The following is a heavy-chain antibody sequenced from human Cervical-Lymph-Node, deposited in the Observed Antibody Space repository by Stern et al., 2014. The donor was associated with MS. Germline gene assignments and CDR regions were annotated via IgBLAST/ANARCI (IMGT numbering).Heavy chain of an antibody. V-gene: IGHV3-33*01. CDR3: AREGGNTAEYFQH. J-gene: IGHJ1*01. D-gene: IGHD4-23*01. CDR1: GFTFSSSG. CDR2: IWYDGSNG. Sequence: VQLVESGGGVVQPGRSLRLSCAASGFTFSSSGMHWVRQAPGKGLERLAIIWYDGSNGYYADSVKGRFTISRDNSKNTLYLQMNSLRADDTALYYCAREGGNTAEYFQHWGQGTLVTVSS.